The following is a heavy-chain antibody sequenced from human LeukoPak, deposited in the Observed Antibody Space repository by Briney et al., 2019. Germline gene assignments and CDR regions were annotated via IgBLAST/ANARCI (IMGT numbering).Heavy chain of an antibody. CDR1: GYTFTSYA. D-gene: IGHD2-2*01. V-gene: IGHV1-3*01. CDR3: ARGLIYCSSTSCSPN. CDR2: INADNGNT. J-gene: IGHJ4*02. Sequence: EASVKVSCKASGYTFTSYAMHWVRQAPGQRLEWMGWINADNGNTKYSQKFQGRVTITRDTSASTAYMELSSLRSEDTAVYYCARGLIYCSSTSCSPNWGQGTLVTVSS.